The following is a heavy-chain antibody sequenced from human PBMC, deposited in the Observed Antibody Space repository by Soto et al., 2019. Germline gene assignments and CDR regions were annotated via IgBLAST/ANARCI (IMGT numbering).Heavy chain of an antibody. J-gene: IGHJ6*03. V-gene: IGHV3-30*18. Sequence: GGSLRLSCAASGFTFSSYGMHWVRQAPGKGLEWVAVISYDGSNKYYADSVKGRFTISRDNSKNTLYLQMNSLRAEDTAVYYCAKGATVTTFIQYYYYYMDVWGKGTTVTVSS. CDR1: GFTFSSYG. CDR3: AKGATVTTFIQYYYYYMDV. CDR2: ISYDGSNK. D-gene: IGHD4-17*01.